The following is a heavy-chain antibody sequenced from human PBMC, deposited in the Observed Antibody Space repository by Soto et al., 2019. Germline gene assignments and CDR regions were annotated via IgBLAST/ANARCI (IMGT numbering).Heavy chain of an antibody. D-gene: IGHD6-6*01. CDR1: GYTFTSYG. V-gene: IGHV1-18*01. CDR2: ISAYNGNT. CDR3: ARTQYSSSPDYYYYYGMDV. J-gene: IGHJ6*02. Sequence: ASVEFPCKASGYTFTSYGIIWVRQAPGQGLEWMGWISAYNGNTNYAQKLQGRVTMTTDTSTSTAYMELRSLRSDDTAVYYCARTQYSSSPDYYYYYGMDVWGQGTTVTVS.